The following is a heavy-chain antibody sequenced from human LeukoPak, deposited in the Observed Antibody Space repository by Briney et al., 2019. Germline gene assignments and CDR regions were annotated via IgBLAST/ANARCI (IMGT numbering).Heavy chain of an antibody. CDR1: GGSFSGYY. CDR3: ARDSSGWAELGH. J-gene: IGHJ4*02. D-gene: IGHD6-19*01. Sequence: PSETLSLTCAVYGGSFSGYYWSWIRQPPGKGLEWIGEINHSGSTNYNPSLKSRVTISVDTSKNQFSLKLSSVTAADTAVYYCARDSSGWAELGHWGQGTLVTVSS. CDR2: INHSGST. V-gene: IGHV4-34*01.